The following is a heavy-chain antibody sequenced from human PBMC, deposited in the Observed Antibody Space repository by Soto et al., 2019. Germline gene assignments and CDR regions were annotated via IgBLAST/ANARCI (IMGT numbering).Heavy chain of an antibody. V-gene: IGHV3-11*06. CDR1: GFTFSDYY. CDR2: ISSSSSYT. D-gene: IGHD6-19*01. J-gene: IGHJ5*02. Sequence: QVQLVESGGGLVKPGGSLRLSCAASGFTFSDYYMSWIRQAPGKGLEWVSYISSSSSYTNYADSVKGRFTNSRDNAKNSLYLQMNSLRAEDTAVYYCARGVAVAGPRDNWFDPWGQGTLVTVSS. CDR3: ARGVAVAGPRDNWFDP.